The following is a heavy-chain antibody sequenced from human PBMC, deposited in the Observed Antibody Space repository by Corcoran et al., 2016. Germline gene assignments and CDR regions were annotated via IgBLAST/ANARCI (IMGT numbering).Heavy chain of an antibody. V-gene: IGHV4-4*07. CDR1: GGSISSYY. Sequence: QVQLQESGPGLVKPSETLSLTCTVSGGSISSYYWSWIRQPAGKGLEWIGRIYTSGSTNYNPSLKSRVTMSVDTSKNQFSLKLSSVTAADTAVYYCARGRQGYCSSTSCYGLDPWGQGTLVTVSS. J-gene: IGHJ5*02. CDR2: IYTSGST. D-gene: IGHD2-2*01. CDR3: ARGRQGYCSSTSCYGLDP.